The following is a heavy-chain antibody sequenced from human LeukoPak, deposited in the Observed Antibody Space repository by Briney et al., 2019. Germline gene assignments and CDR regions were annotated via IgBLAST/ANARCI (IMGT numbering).Heavy chain of an antibody. Sequence: SETLSLTCAVYGGSFSGYYWSWIRQPPGKGLEWIGEINHSGSTNYNPSLKSRVTISVDTSKNQFSLKLSSVTAADTAVYYCARWDYRRDIDYWGQGTLVTVSS. D-gene: IGHD4-11*01. J-gene: IGHJ4*02. CDR1: GGSFSGYY. V-gene: IGHV4-34*01. CDR3: ARWDYRRDIDY. CDR2: INHSGST.